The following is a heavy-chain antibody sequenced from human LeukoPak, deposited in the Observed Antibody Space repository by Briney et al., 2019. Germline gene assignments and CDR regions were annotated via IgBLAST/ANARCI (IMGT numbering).Heavy chain of an antibody. CDR2: IYYSGST. D-gene: IGHD4-23*01. CDR1: GGSISSYY. J-gene: IGHJ3*02. Sequence: SETLSLTCTVSGGSISSYYWSWIRQPPGKGLEWIGYIYYSGSTNYNPSLKSRVTISVDTSSNQFSLKLTSVTAADTAVYYCARVLRGGNPGYAFDIWGQGTMVTVSS. V-gene: IGHV4-59*01. CDR3: ARVLRGGNPGYAFDI.